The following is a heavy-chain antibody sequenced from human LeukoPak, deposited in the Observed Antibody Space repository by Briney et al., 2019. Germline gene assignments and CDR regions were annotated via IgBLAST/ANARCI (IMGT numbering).Heavy chain of an antibody. V-gene: IGHV3-21*01. CDR2: ISSSSRYI. Sequence: GGSLRLACAASGFTFRSCGRNWVREAPGKGMEWVSSISSSSRYIYYADSVKGRFTISRDNAKNSLYLQMNSLRAEDTAVYYCARTYDFWRGQPPNWFDPWGQRTLVTVSS. D-gene: IGHD3-3*01. J-gene: IGHJ5*02. CDR3: ARTYDFWRGQPPNWFDP. CDR1: GFTFRSCG.